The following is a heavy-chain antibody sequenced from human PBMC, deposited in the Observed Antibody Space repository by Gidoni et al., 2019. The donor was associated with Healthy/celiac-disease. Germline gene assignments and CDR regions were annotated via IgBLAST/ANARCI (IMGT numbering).Heavy chain of an antibody. CDR1: GFTFSSYW. Sequence: EVQLVESGGGLVQPGGSLRLSCAASGFTFSSYWMSWVRQAPGKGLEWVANIKQDGSEKYYVDSVKGRFTISRDNSKNSLYLQMNSLRAEDTAVYYCARDESSSWSRIFDYWGQGTLVTVSS. CDR2: IKQDGSEK. CDR3: ARDESSSWSRIFDY. D-gene: IGHD6-13*01. V-gene: IGHV3-7*01. J-gene: IGHJ4*02.